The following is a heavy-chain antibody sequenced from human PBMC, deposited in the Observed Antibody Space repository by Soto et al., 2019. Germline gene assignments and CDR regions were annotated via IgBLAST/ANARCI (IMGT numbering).Heavy chain of an antibody. CDR2: IYYSGTT. J-gene: IGHJ4*02. CDR3: ATFVVPASPNTDFHX. Sequence: SLTCTVYGCSISTSNYYWRWVRQPPGKGLDLIGNIYYSGTTYYNPSLKSRVTISVDTSKNQFSLKLNSVTAADTAVYYCATFVVPASPNTDFHXWGPVTLVTVSX. V-gene: IGHV4-39*01. CDR1: GCSISTSNYY. D-gene: IGHD2-21*02.